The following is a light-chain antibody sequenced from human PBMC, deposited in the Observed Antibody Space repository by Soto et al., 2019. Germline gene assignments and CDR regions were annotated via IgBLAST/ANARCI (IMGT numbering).Light chain of an antibody. CDR2: DAS. CDR3: QQYNSYSWT. V-gene: IGKV1-5*01. Sequence: DIHMTQSPSTLSASVGYRFTITCRASQSISSWLAWYQQKTGKAPKLLIYDASSLESGVPSRFRGSGSGTEFTLTISSLQPDELATYYCQQYNSYSWTFGQGTKVDIK. CDR1: QSISSW. J-gene: IGKJ1*01.